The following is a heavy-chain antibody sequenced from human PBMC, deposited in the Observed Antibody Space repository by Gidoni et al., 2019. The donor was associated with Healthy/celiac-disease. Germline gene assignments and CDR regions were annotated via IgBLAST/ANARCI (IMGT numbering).Heavy chain of an antibody. J-gene: IGHJ4*02. V-gene: IGHV3-23*04. Sequence: EVQLVESGGGLVQPGGSLRLSCAASGFTFSSYAMSWCRQAPGKGLELVSAISVSGGSTYYADSVKGRFTISRDNSKNTLYLQMNSLRAEDTAVYYCATGGGEHQTTPPTQYYFDYWGQGTLVTVSS. CDR3: ATGGGEHQTTPPTQYYFDY. CDR1: GFTFSSYA. D-gene: IGHD3-16*01. CDR2: ISVSGGST.